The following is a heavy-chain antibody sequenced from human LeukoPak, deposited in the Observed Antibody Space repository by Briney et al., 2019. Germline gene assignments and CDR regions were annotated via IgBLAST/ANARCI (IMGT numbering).Heavy chain of an antibody. D-gene: IGHD1-7*01. CDR1: GYTFTSYG. Sequence: GASVKVSCKAPGYTFTSYGISWVRQAPGQGLEWMGWISAYNGNTNYAQKLQGRVTMTTDTSTSTAYMELRSLRSDDTAVYYCARGGYNWNYVVYYYGMDVWGQGTTVTVSS. J-gene: IGHJ6*02. CDR3: ARGGYNWNYVVYYYGMDV. V-gene: IGHV1-18*01. CDR2: ISAYNGNT.